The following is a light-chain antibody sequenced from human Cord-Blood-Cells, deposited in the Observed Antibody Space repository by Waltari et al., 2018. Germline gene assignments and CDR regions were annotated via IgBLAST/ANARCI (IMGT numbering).Light chain of an antibody. CDR3: AAWDDSLSG. J-gene: IGLJ1*01. V-gene: IGLV1-47*01. CDR1: SSTLGSNY. CDR2: RNN. Sequence: QSVLTQPPSASGTPGQRVTISCSGSSSTLGSNYVYWYQQLPGTAPKLLIYRNNQRPSGVPDRFSGSKSGTSASLAISGLRSEDEADYYCAAWDDSLSGFGTGTKVTVL.